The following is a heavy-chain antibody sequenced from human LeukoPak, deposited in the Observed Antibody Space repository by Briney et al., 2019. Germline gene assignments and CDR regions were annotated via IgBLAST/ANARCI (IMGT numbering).Heavy chain of an antibody. D-gene: IGHD6-19*01. Sequence: GRSLRLSCAASGFTFSSYGMHWVRQAPGKGLEWVAAISYDGSNKYYADSVKGRFAISRDNSKNTLYLQMNSVRAEDTAVYYCAKVLYSSGWYRVNYYYYGMDVWGQGTTVTVSS. CDR3: AKVLYSSGWYRVNYYYYGMDV. J-gene: IGHJ6*02. V-gene: IGHV3-30*18. CDR1: GFTFSSYG. CDR2: ISYDGSNK.